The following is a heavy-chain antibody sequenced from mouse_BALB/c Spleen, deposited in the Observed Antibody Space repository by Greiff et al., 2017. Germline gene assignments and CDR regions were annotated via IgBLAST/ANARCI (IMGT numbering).Heavy chain of an antibody. V-gene: IGHV1S81*02. CDR2: INPSNGRT. CDR3: ARGSLYAMDD. CDR1: GYTFTSYW. D-gene: IGHD1-1*02. Sequence: QVQLKQSGAELVKPGASVKLSCKASGYTFTSYWMHWVKQRPGQGLEWIGEINPSNGRTNYNEKFKSKATLTVDKSSSTAYMQLSSLTSEDSAVYYCARGSLYAMDDWGQGTSVTVSA. J-gene: IGHJ4*01.